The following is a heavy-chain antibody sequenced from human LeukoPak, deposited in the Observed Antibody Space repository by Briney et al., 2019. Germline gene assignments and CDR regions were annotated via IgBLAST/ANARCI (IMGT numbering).Heavy chain of an antibody. CDR2: INHSGST. V-gene: IGHV4-34*01. CDR3: ARGPKWLRSNWFDP. CDR1: GGSFSGYY. Sequence: SETLPLTCAVYGGSFSGYYWSWIRQPPGKGLEWIGEINHSGSTNYNPSLKSRVTISVDTSKNQFSLKLSSVTAADTAVYYCARGPKWLRSNWFDPWGQGTLVTVSS. J-gene: IGHJ5*02. D-gene: IGHD5-12*01.